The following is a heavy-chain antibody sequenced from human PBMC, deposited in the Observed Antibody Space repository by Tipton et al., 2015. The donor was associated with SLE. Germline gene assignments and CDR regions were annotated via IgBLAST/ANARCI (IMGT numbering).Heavy chain of an antibody. Sequence: SLRLSCAASGFTFSSYAMHWVRQAPGKGLEWVAVISYDGSNKYYADSVKGRFTISRDNSKNTLYLQMNSLRAEDTAVYYCAKESRDKGEGYSDYWGQGTLVTVSS. V-gene: IGHV3-30-3*01. CDR3: AKESRDKGEGYSDY. J-gene: IGHJ4*02. D-gene: IGHD3-16*01. CDR2: ISYDGSNK. CDR1: GFTFSSYA.